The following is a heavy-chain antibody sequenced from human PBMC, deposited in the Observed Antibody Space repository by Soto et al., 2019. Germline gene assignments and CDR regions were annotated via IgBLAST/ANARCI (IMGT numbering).Heavy chain of an antibody. D-gene: IGHD1-26*01. V-gene: IGHV4-31*03. CDR1: GGSVSSGGYY. J-gene: IGHJ4*02. CDR3: ARDAPATVGHYFDY. CDR2: IYHSGGT. Sequence: PSETLSLTCTVSGGSVSSGGYYWSWIRQHPGKGLEWIGYIYHSGGTDYNPSLKSRVTISVDTSKNQFSLSLSSVTAADTAVYYCARDAPATVGHYFDYWGQGTLVTVSS.